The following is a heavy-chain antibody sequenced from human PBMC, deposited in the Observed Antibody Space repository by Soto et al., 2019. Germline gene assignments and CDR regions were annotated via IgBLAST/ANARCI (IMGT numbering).Heavy chain of an antibody. D-gene: IGHD3-9*01. CDR1: FSFSTYN. J-gene: IGHJ6*02. V-gene: IGHV3-30-3*02. CDR3: AKSYYDILTGLVYYYGMDV. CDR2: VSSDGNNK. Sequence: LRLSCAGFSFSTYNVHWVRQAPGKGLEWVAVVSSDGNNKYYADSVKGRFTISRDNSKKTLYLQMNSLRAEDTAVYYCAKSYYDILTGLVYYYGMDVWGLGTTVTVSS.